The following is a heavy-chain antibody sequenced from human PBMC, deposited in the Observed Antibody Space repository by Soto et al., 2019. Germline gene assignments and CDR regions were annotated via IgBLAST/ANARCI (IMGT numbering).Heavy chain of an antibody. Sequence: PSETLSLTCTVSGSSISSGDDYWSWIRQPPGKGLEWLGFIFYTGSTYYNPSLQSRLTIFVDTSKTQFSLKLSSVTAADTAVYYCAVSGYGGDFDYWGQGILVTVSS. D-gene: IGHD5-12*01. V-gene: IGHV4-30-4*01. CDR3: AVSGYGGDFDY. CDR2: IFYTGST. J-gene: IGHJ4*02. CDR1: GSSISSGDDY.